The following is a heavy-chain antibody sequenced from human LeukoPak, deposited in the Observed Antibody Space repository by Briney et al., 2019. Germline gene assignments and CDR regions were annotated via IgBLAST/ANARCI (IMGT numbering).Heavy chain of an antibody. CDR2: TLEDGRYQ. V-gene: IGHV3-30*04. CDR3: ARVRGGGFRTADS. Sequence: GGSLRLSCAASGFTFSNYAMHWVRQAPGKGLDWVAVTLEDGRYQSYSDSVKGRFTISRDNSKNTLFLQMNSLRGEDTAVYYCARVRGGGFRTADSWGQGTLVTVSS. CDR1: GFTFSNYA. D-gene: IGHD6-25*01. J-gene: IGHJ4*02.